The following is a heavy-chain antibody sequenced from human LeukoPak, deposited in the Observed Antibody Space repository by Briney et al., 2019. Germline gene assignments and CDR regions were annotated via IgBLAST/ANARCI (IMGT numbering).Heavy chain of an antibody. D-gene: IGHD1-26*01. CDR2: ISSSSSYI. V-gene: IGHV3-21*01. Sequence: GGSLRLSCAASGFTFSSYSMNWVRQAPGKGLEWVSSISSSSSYIYYADSVKGRFTISRDNAKNSLYLQMNSLRAEDTAVYYCARGIAGATTGDYWGPGTLVTVSS. CDR3: ARGIAGATTGDY. J-gene: IGHJ4*02. CDR1: GFTFSSYS.